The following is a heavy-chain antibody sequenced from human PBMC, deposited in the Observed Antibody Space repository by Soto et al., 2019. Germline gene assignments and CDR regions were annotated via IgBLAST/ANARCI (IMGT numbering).Heavy chain of an antibody. Sequence: ASVKVSCKASGYTFTSYGISWVRQAPGQGLEWMGWISAYNGNTNYAQKLQGRGTMTTDTSTSTAYMELRSLRSDDTAVYYCARGDYDITNYYYYMDVWGKGTTVTVSS. D-gene: IGHD3-9*01. V-gene: IGHV1-18*01. CDR3: ARGDYDITNYYYYMDV. CDR2: ISAYNGNT. CDR1: GYTFTSYG. J-gene: IGHJ6*03.